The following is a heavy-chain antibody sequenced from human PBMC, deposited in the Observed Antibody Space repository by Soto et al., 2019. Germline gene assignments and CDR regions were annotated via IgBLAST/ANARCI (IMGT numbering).Heavy chain of an antibody. D-gene: IGHD5-12*01. J-gene: IGHJ4*02. CDR2: INPNNGDT. Sequence: QVQLVQSGAEVKKPGASVKVSCKASGYTFTSYDINWVRQATGQGLEWMGWINPNNGDTNFAQNFQGRLTVTRDTSISTAYMELNRLRSDDTAVYYCARDVDIVSTTIPYYFDYWGQGTLVTVSS. CDR3: ARDVDIVSTTIPYYFDY. CDR1: GYTFTSYD. V-gene: IGHV1-2*02.